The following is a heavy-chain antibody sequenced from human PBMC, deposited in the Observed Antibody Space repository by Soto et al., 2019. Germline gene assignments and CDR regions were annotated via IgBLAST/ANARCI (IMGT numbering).Heavy chain of an antibody. CDR2: ISAYNGNT. CDR1: GYTFTSYG. CDR3: ARGLRYYDSSGYYSGAFDI. D-gene: IGHD3-22*01. V-gene: IGHV1-18*01. J-gene: IGHJ3*02. Sequence: ASVKVSCKASGYTFTSYGISWVRQAPGQGLEWMGWISAYNGNTNYAQKLQGRVTMTTDTSTSTAYTELRSLRSDDTAVYYCARGLRYYDSSGYYSGAFDIWGQGTMVTVSS.